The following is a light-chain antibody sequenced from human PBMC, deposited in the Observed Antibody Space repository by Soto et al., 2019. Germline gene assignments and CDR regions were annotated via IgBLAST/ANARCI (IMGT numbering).Light chain of an antibody. V-gene: IGLV2-14*01. CDR1: SSDVGGYDY. CDR2: EVN. Sequence: QSALTQPASVSGSPGQSVTISCTGASSDVGGYDYVSWYQQHPGKAPKLILYEVNNRPSGVSNHFSGSKSGNTASLIISGLQADDEADYYCSSYSTTSTLVFGSGTTLTVL. CDR3: SSYSTTSTLV. J-gene: IGLJ1*01.